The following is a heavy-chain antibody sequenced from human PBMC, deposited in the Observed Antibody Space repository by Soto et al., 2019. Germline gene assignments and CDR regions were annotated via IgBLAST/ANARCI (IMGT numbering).Heavy chain of an antibody. D-gene: IGHD6-6*01. Sequence: SVKVSCKASGGTFSSYSISWVRQAPGQGLEWMGGIIPIFGTANYAQKFQGRVTITADEATSTAYMELSSLRSEDTAVYYCARGGMINLHSSIADRGREDPQRPDYYGMDVWGQGTTVTVSS. V-gene: IGHV1-69*13. CDR1: GGTFSSYS. CDR2: IIPIFGTA. CDR3: ARGGMINLHSSIADRGREDPQRPDYYGMDV. J-gene: IGHJ6*02.